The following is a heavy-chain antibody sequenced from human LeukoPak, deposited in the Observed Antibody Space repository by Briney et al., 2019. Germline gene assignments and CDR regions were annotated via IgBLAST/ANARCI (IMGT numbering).Heavy chain of an antibody. J-gene: IGHJ4*02. CDR2: ISWDGGST. Sequence: GGSLRLSCAASGFTFDDYTMHWVRLAPGKGLEWVSLISWDGGSTYYADSVKGRFTISRDNSKNSLYLQMNSLRTEDTALYYCAKERGAAAAHGGLDYWGQGTLVTLSS. CDR1: GFTFDDYT. V-gene: IGHV3-43*01. D-gene: IGHD6-13*01. CDR3: AKERGAAAAHGGLDY.